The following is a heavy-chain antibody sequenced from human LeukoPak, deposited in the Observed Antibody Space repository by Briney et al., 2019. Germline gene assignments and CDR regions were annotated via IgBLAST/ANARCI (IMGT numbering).Heavy chain of an antibody. V-gene: IGHV4-34*01. D-gene: IGHD6-6*01. J-gene: IGHJ6*02. Sequence: PSETLSLTCAVYGGSFSGYYWSWIRQPPGKGLEWIGEINHSGSTNYNPSLKSRVTISVDTSKNQFSLKLSSVTAADTAVYYCARVKYSSSLGYYGMDVWGQGTTVTVSS. CDR2: INHSGST. CDR1: GGSFSGYY. CDR3: ARVKYSSSLGYYGMDV.